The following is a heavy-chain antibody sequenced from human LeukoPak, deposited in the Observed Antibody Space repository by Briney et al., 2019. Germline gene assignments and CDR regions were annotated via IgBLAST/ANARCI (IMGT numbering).Heavy chain of an antibody. Sequence: SENLSLTCTVSGDSINTYYWNWIRQPPGKGLEWIGNIYYTGSTKYNPALKSRVTISVDTSKNQFSLKLSSVTAADTAVYYCATDYGGTLSYWGQGTLVTVSS. J-gene: IGHJ4*02. D-gene: IGHD4-23*01. CDR3: ATDYGGTLSY. CDR2: IYYTGST. CDR1: GDSINTYY. V-gene: IGHV4-59*01.